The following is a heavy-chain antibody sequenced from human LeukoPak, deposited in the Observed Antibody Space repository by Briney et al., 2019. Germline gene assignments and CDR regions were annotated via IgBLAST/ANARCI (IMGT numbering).Heavy chain of an antibody. V-gene: IGHV4-4*07. CDR1: GGSINTYY. CDR3: ARGNSSSSCDY. CDR2: IYTNGST. D-gene: IGHD6-6*01. Sequence: PSETLSLTCTVSGGSINTYYWNWIRQPAGXXLEWIGRIYTNGSTNYNPSLKSRVSISIDKSKNQFSLRLSSVTAADTAVYYCARGNSSSSCDYWGQGTLVTVSS. J-gene: IGHJ4*02.